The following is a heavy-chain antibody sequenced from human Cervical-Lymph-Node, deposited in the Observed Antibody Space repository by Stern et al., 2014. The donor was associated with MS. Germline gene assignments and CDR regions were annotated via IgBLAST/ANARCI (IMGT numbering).Heavy chain of an antibody. CDR1: GDTFSSYA. Sequence: VQLVQSGAEVQKPGSSVKVSCKASGDTFSSYAINWGRQGPGQGLEWMGGITPVFGTTNYAQKFQGRVTITADKSTNTAYMELMTLRSEDTAVYYCARGGGLVGYFDYWGQGTLVSVSS. CDR3: ARGGGLVGYFDY. D-gene: IGHD1-26*01. V-gene: IGHV1-69*06. CDR2: ITPVFGTT. J-gene: IGHJ4*02.